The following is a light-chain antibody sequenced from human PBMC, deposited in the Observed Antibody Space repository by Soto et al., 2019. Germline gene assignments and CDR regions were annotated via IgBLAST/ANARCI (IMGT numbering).Light chain of an antibody. Sequence: QSVLTQPPSVSGAPGQRVTMSCTGSSSYVGAGYDVHWYQQLPGTAPKLLIYANNNRPSGVPDRFSGSKSGTSASLAISGLQAEDEADYYCQSYDSSLNSRVFGGGTKLTVL. V-gene: IGLV1-40*01. CDR3: QSYDSSLNSRV. CDR1: SSYVGAGYD. CDR2: ANN. J-gene: IGLJ2*01.